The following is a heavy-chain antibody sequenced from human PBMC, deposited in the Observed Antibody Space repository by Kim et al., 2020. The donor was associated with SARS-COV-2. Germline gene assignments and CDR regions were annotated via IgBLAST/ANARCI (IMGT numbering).Heavy chain of an antibody. Sequence: GGSLRLSCAASGFTFSSYGMHWVRQAPGKGLEWVAVISYDGSNKYYADSVKGRFTISRDNSKNTLYLQMNSLRAEDTAVYYCAKQTDSSSWVGDYYYGMDVWGQGTTVTVSS. CDR2: ISYDGSNK. D-gene: IGHD6-13*01. CDR1: GFTFSSYG. J-gene: IGHJ6*02. V-gene: IGHV3-30*18. CDR3: AKQTDSSSWVGDYYYGMDV.